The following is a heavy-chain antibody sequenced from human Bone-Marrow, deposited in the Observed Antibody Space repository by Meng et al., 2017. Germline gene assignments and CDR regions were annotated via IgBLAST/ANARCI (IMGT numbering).Heavy chain of an antibody. Sequence: QVEVVETGVEVKQSGASVKVSCKASGYTFDTYAMNWVRQAPGQGLEWMGCINTNTGNPTYAQGFTGRFVFSLDTSVSTAYLQISSLKAEDTAVYYCARPPHYFGSGSYYFDYWGQGTLVTVSS. CDR2: INTNTGNP. CDR3: ARPPHYFGSGSYYFDY. J-gene: IGHJ4*02. V-gene: IGHV7-4-1*02. CDR1: GYTFDTYA. D-gene: IGHD3-10*01.